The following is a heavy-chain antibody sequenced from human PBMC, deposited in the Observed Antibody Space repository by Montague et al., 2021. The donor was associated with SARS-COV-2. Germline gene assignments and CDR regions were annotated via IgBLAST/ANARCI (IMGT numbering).Heavy chain of an antibody. CDR2: IYHSGNT. V-gene: IGHV4-59*01. CDR3: ARDLLPPRTAIKTNFFGLDV. CDR1: GGFISSSY. D-gene: IGHD2-21*02. Sequence: SETLSLTCTVPGGFISSSYWSWIRQPPGKGLEWIGYIYHSGNTNYNPSLKSRVTISIDTSMNQFSLSLSSMTAVDTAVYFCARDLLPPRTAIKTNFFGLDVWGQGTTVIVSS. J-gene: IGHJ6*02.